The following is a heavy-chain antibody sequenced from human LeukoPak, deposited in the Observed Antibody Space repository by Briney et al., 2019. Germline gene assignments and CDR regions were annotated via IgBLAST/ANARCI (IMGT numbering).Heavy chain of an antibody. CDR3: ARDGLAAAGPPFDY. D-gene: IGHD6-13*01. CDR1: GFTFSSYA. J-gene: IGHJ4*02. CDR2: ISSSSSYI. Sequence: GGSLRLSCAASGFTFSSYAMNWVRQGPGKGLEWVSSISSSSSYIYYADSVKGRFTISRDNAKNSLYLQMNSLRAEDTAVYYCARDGLAAAGPPFDYWGQGTLVTVSS. V-gene: IGHV3-21*01.